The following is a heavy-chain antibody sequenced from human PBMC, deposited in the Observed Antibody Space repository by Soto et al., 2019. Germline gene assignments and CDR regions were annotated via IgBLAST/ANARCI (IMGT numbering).Heavy chain of an antibody. Sequence: PSETLCLTCTVSGGSIGSYYWSWIRQPPGKGLEWIGYIYYSGSTNYNPSLKSRVTISVDTSKNQFSLKLSSVTAADTAVYYCARGYFGALANYYYYYIDVWGKGTTVTVSS. CDR3: ARGYFGALANYYYYYIDV. D-gene: IGHD3-10*01. CDR1: GGSIGSYY. V-gene: IGHV4-59*01. CDR2: IYYSGST. J-gene: IGHJ6*03.